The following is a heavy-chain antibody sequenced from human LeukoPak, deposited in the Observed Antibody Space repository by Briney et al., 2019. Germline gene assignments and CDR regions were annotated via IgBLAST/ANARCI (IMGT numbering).Heavy chain of an antibody. D-gene: IGHD6-19*01. J-gene: IGHJ4*02. V-gene: IGHV1-58*02. CDR3: AAVALTPRIAVAGGY. CDR2: IVVGSGNT. CDR1: GFTFTSSA. Sequence: SVKVSCKASGFTFTSSAMQWVRQARGQRLEWIGWIVVGSGNTNYAQKFQERVTITRDMFTSTVYMELSSLRSEDTAVYYCAAVALTPRIAVAGGYWGQGTLVTVSS.